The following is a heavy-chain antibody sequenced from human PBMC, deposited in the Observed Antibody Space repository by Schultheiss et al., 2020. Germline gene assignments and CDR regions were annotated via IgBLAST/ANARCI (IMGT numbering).Heavy chain of an antibody. CDR2: INRSGRTT. CDR1: GFTFSSYW. Sequence: GGSLRLSCAASGFTFSSYWMHWVRQAPGKGPVWVSRINRSGRTTDYADSVKGRFTISRDNAKNSLYLQMNSLRAEDTAVYYCARYGYCSGGSCHYYYGMDVWGQGTTVTVSS. J-gene: IGHJ6*02. V-gene: IGHV3-74*01. D-gene: IGHD2-15*01. CDR3: ARYGYCSGGSCHYYYGMDV.